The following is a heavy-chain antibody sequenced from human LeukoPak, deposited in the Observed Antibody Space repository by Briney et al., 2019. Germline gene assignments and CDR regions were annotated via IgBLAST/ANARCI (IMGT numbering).Heavy chain of an antibody. V-gene: IGHV3-23*01. J-gene: IGHJ4*02. D-gene: IGHD6-13*01. CDR2: ISGSGGST. CDR3: VKDRSDNSSWYLGDY. Sequence: GGSLRLSCAASGFTFSSYAMSWVRQAPGKGLEWVSAISGSGGSTYYADSVKGRFTISRDNSKNTLYLQMNSLRAEDTAIYYCVKDRSDNSSWYLGDYWGQGTLVAVSS. CDR1: GFTFSSYA.